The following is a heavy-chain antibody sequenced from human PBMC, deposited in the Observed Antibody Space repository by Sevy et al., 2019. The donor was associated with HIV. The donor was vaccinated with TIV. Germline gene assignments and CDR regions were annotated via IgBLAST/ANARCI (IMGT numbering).Heavy chain of an antibody. CDR2: ISSSSSTI. CDR3: ARDPLSWLQSFDY. Sequence: GGSLRLSCAASGFTFSSYNMNWVRQAPGKGLEWVSYISSSSSTIYYADSVKGRFTISRDNAKNSLYLQMNSLRAEDTAVYYCARDPLSWLQSFDYWGQGTLVTVSS. J-gene: IGHJ4*02. V-gene: IGHV3-48*01. CDR1: GFTFSSYN. D-gene: IGHD5-18*01.